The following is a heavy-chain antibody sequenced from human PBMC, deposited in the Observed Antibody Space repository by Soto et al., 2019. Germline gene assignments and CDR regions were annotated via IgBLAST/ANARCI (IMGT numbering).Heavy chain of an antibody. Sequence: ASVKVSCKASGYTFTSYAMHWVRQAPGQRLEWMGWINAGNGNTKYSQKFQGRVTITRDTSACTAYMELSSLRSEDTAVYYCARDRGGRIQLWSKCDAFDIWGQGTMVTVSS. CDR3: ARDRGGRIQLWSKCDAFDI. CDR1: GYTFTSYA. CDR2: INAGNGNT. J-gene: IGHJ3*02. D-gene: IGHD5-18*01. V-gene: IGHV1-3*01.